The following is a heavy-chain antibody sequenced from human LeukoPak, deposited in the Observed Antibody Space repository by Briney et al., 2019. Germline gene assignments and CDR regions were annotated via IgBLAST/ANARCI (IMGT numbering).Heavy chain of an antibody. CDR2: IYYSGST. D-gene: IGHD4-17*01. V-gene: IGHV4-39*01. CDR3: ARHRPYGDRLYDTFDI. J-gene: IGHJ3*02. CDR1: GGSISISSYY. Sequence: SETLSLTCIVSGGSISISSYYWGWIRQPPGKGMEWIGSIYYSGSTYYNPSLRSRLTISVDTSKDQFSLKLSSVTAADTAVYCCARHRPYGDRLYDTFDIWGQGTMVTVSS.